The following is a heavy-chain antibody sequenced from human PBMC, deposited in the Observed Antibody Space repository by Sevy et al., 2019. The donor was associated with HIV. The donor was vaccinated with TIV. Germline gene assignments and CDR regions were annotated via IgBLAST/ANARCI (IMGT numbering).Heavy chain of an antibody. CDR2: IKQDGSEK. Sequence: GGSLRLSCAASGFTFSSYWMSWVRQAPGKGLEWVANIKQDGSEKYYVDSVKGRFTISRDNAKNSLYLQMNSLRAEDKDAYYCAREGWGYSNSPRYFDYWGQGTLVTVSS. CDR3: AREGWGYSNSPRYFDY. J-gene: IGHJ4*02. CDR1: GFTFSSYW. V-gene: IGHV3-7*01. D-gene: IGHD4-4*01.